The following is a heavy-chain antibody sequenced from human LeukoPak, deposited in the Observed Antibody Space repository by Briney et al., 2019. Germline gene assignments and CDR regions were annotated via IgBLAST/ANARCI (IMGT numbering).Heavy chain of an antibody. CDR1: RFTFSSYA. J-gene: IGHJ4*02. V-gene: IGHV3-30*04. D-gene: IGHD3-10*01. Sequence: GGSLRLSCADSRFTFSSYAMHWVRQAPGKGLEWVAVISYDGSNKYYTDSVRGRFTISRDNSKNILYLQMNSLRVEDTAVYYCARDLVGGAYDYWGQGTLVTVSS. CDR2: ISYDGSNK. CDR3: ARDLVGGAYDY.